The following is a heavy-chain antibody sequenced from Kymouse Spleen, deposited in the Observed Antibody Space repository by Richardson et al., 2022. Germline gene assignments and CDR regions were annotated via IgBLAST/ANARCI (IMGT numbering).Heavy chain of an antibody. CDR2: IYHSGST. V-gene: IGHV4-4*02. D-gene: IGHD3-10*01. Sequence: QVQLQESGPGLVKPSGTLSLTCAVSGGSISSSNWWSWVRQPPGKGLEWIGEIYHSGSTNYNPSLKSRVTISVDKSKNQFSLKLSSVTAADTAVYYCAREYYYGSGSYYPDRYYGMDVWGQGTTVTVSS. CDR3: AREYYYGSGSYYPDRYYGMDV. CDR1: GGSISSSNW. J-gene: IGHJ6*02.